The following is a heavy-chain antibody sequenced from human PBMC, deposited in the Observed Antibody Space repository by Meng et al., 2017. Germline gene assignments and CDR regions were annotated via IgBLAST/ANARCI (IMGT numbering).Heavy chain of an antibody. V-gene: IGHV3-15*01. J-gene: IGHJ4*02. CDR3: ARDRSMGGASDDY. CDR2: INSNSDGGTT. Sequence: VRLGGSGGGLVKPGGSLRLSCVASGFRVTDAWMSWVRQAPGKGLEWVGRINSNSDGGTTDYAAPVKGRFTISRDNSKNTLYLQMNSLRAEDTAVYYCARDRSMGGASDDYWGQGTLVTVSS. CDR1: GFRVTDAW. D-gene: IGHD3-16*01.